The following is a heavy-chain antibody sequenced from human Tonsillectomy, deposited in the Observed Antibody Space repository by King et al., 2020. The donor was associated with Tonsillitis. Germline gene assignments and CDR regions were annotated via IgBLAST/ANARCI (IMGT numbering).Heavy chain of an antibody. CDR1: GGSISSYY. D-gene: IGHD3-10*01. CDR2: VHYSGTT. CDR3: AKEGRAGLGGTDC. V-gene: IGHV4-59*01. J-gene: IGHJ4*01. Sequence: QLQLQESGPGLVKPSETLSLTCTVSGGSISSYYWSWIRQPPGKGLEWIGYVHYSGTTNYDPSLKTRVSISVDTFKNQVSLKLSSVSAADTAVYYCAKEGRAGLGGTDCWGQGTLVTVSS.